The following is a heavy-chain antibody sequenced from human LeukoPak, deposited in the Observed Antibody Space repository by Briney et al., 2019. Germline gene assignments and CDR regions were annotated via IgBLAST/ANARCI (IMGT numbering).Heavy chain of an antibody. CDR1: GFTSGNFA. CDR2: IRSKGYGGTT. D-gene: IGHD5-18*01. Sequence: DPGGSLRLSCAASGFTSGNFALSWVRQAPGKGLEWVGFIRSKGYGGTTEYAASVKGRFTISRDDSKSIAYLQMNSLKTEDTAVYFCTRGGYSFGHLGLGYWGQGTLVTVSS. J-gene: IGHJ4*02. V-gene: IGHV3-49*04. CDR3: TRGGYSFGHLGLGY.